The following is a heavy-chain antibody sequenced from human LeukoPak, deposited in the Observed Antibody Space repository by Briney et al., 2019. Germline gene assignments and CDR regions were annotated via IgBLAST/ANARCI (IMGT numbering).Heavy chain of an antibody. CDR3: ARDRNGDYADY. CDR1: GGSISSGSYY. D-gene: IGHD1-1*01. V-gene: IGHV4-61*02. CDR2: IYTSGST. Sequence: SETLSLTCTVSGGSISSGSYYWSWIRQPAGQGLEWIGRIYTSGSTNYNPSLKSRVTISVDTSKNQFSLKLSSVTAADTAVYYCARDRNGDYADYWGQGTLVTVSS. J-gene: IGHJ4*02.